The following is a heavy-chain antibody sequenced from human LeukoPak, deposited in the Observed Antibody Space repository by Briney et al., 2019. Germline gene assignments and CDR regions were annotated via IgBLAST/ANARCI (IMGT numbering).Heavy chain of an antibody. CDR3: AKDPHGGNSYYFDY. D-gene: IGHD4-23*01. CDR1: GFTFSSYG. CDR2: ISYDGSNK. J-gene: IGHJ4*02. V-gene: IGHV3-30*18. Sequence: GGSLRLSCAASGFTFSSYGMHWVRQAPGKGLEWVAVISYDGSNKYYADSVKGRFTISRDNSKNTLYLQMNSLRAEDAAVYYCAKDPHGGNSYYFDYWGQGTLVTVSS.